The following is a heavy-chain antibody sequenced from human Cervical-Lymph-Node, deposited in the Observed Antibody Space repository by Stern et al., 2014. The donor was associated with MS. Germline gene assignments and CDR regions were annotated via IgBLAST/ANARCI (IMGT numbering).Heavy chain of an antibody. Sequence: QVQLVESGAEVKKPGASVKVSCKASGYTFTSYGISWVRQAPGQGLEWMGWISAYNGNTNYAQKLQGRVTMTTDTSTSTAYMELRSLRSDDTAVYYCARALPSRIAAAGHFDYWGQGTLVTVSS. D-gene: IGHD6-13*01. CDR2: ISAYNGNT. CDR3: ARALPSRIAAAGHFDY. CDR1: GYTFTSYG. J-gene: IGHJ4*02. V-gene: IGHV1-18*01.